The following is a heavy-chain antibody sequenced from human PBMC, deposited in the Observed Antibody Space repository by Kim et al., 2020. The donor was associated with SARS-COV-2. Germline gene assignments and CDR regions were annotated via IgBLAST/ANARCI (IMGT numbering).Heavy chain of an antibody. CDR1: GFTFGDYA. CDR3: AKAPARTIVVVTAYWYFDL. V-gene: IGHV3-9*01. J-gene: IGHJ2*01. Sequence: GGSLRLSCAASGFTFGDYAMHWVRQAPGKGLEWVSGISWNSGSIGYADSVKGRFTISRDNAKNSLYLQMNSLRAEDTALYYCAKAPARTIVVVTAYWYFDLWGRGTLVTVSS. CDR2: ISWNSGSI. D-gene: IGHD2-21*02.